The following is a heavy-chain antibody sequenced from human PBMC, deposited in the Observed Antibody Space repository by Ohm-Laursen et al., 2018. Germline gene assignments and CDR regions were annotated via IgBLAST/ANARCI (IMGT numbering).Heavy chain of an antibody. CDR3: ARVYYDFWSGYYFDY. V-gene: IGHV4-38-2*01. J-gene: IGHJ4*02. CDR1: GDSISSGNY. CDR2: IFHSGST. Sequence: SETLSLTCAVSGDSISSGNYWGWFRQPPGKSLEWIGSIFHSGSTYYNPSLKSLVTISVDTSKNQFSLKLSSVTAADTAVYYCARVYYDFWSGYYFDYWGQGTLVTVSS. D-gene: IGHD3-3*01.